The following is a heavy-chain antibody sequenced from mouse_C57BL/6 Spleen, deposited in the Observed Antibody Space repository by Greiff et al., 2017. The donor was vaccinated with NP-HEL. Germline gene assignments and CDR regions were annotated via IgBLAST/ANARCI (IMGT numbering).Heavy chain of an antibody. CDR2: ISSGSSTI. J-gene: IGHJ4*01. Sequence: EVMLVESGGGLVKPGGSLKLSCAASGFTFSDYGMHWVRQAPEKGLEWVAYISSGSSTIYYADTVKGRFTISRDNAKNTLFLQMTSLRSEDTAMYYCARRTGTGGYYAMDYWGQGTSVTVSS. CDR1: GFTFSDYG. V-gene: IGHV5-17*01. D-gene: IGHD4-1*01. CDR3: ARRTGTGGYYAMDY.